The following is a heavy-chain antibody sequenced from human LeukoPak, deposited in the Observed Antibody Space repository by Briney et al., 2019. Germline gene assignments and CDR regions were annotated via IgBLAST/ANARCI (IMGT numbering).Heavy chain of an antibody. D-gene: IGHD6-13*01. CDR1: GFTFSRHW. Sequence: GGSLRLSCAASGFTFSRHWMHWVRQAPGKGLVWISRINSDASDTNYADFVKGRFTISRDNSKNTLSLQVSSLRTEDTAVYYCAKAASSSWPSYQYGMDVWGQGTTVTVSS. J-gene: IGHJ6*02. CDR2: INSDASDT. CDR3: AKAASSSWPSYQYGMDV. V-gene: IGHV3-74*01.